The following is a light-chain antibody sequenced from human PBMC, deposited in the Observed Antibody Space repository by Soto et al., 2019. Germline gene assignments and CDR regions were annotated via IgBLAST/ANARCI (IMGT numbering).Light chain of an antibody. Sequence: DIQMTQSPSSLSSSVGDRVTITCQASQNIHNYLNWYQQQPGRAPKLLIYDASNLQSGVPSRVRGSRSLTEFTLTISSLQPEDFASYYCLQYNSYPLTFGGGTKVYIK. CDR3: LQYNSYPLT. J-gene: IGKJ4*01. CDR1: QNIHNY. V-gene: IGKV1-17*01. CDR2: DAS.